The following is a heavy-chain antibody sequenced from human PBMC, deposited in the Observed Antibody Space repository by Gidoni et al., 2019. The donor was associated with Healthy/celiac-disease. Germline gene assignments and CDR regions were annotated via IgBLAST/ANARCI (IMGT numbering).Heavy chain of an antibody. J-gene: IGHJ1*01. D-gene: IGHD3-16*02. CDR2: ISSSSSYI. Sequence: EVQLVESGGGLVKLGGPLRRSCAASGFTFSSYSMNWVRQAQGKGLEGVSSISSSSSYIYYADSVKCRFTISRDNAKNSLYLHIDGLRAVDTAVYYCARGTPGVWGIYRLGQWGQGTLVTVSS. CDR3: ARGTPGVWGIYRLGQ. V-gene: IGHV3-21*01. CDR1: GFTFSSYS.